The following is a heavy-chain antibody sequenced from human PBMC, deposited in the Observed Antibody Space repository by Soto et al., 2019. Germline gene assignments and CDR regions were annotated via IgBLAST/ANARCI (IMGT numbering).Heavy chain of an antibody. CDR3: ASGPDIVVVPAPLYYYYGMDV. CDR1: GGTFSSYA. Sequence: GASVKVSCKASGGTFSSYAISWVRQAPGQGLEWMGGIIPIFGTANYAQKFQGRATITADESTSTAYMELSSLRSEDTAVYYCASGPDIVVVPAPLYYYYGMDVWGQGTTVTVSS. D-gene: IGHD2-2*01. CDR2: IIPIFGTA. V-gene: IGHV1-69*13. J-gene: IGHJ6*02.